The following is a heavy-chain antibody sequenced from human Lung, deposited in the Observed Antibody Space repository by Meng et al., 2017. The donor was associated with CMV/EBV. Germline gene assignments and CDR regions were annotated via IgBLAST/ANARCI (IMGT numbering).Heavy chain of an antibody. Sequence: GGSMRLXCAAAGFTFSSYAMHWDRQAPGKGLEWEAVISDDGSNKYYADSVKGRFTISRDNSKNTLYLQRNSLSAEDTAVYYCARWGVDTAIADYYYGMDVWGQGTTVTVSS. J-gene: IGHJ6*02. CDR3: ARWGVDTAIADYYYGMDV. V-gene: IGHV3-30*04. D-gene: IGHD5-18*01. CDR1: GFTFSSYA. CDR2: ISDDGSNK.